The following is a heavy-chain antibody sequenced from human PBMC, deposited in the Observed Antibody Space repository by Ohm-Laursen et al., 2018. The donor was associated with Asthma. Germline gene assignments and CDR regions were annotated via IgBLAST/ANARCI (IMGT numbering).Heavy chain of an antibody. CDR2: IYHSGST. CDR1: GGSISSSNW. D-gene: IGHD1-26*01. V-gene: IGHV4-4*02. Sequence: SETLSLTCPVSGGSISSSNWWSWVRQPPGKGLEWIGEIYHSGSTNYNPSLKSRVTISVDKSKNQFSLKLSSVTAADTAVYYCARAEWELNQGWYWGQGTLVTVSS. J-gene: IGHJ4*02. CDR3: ARAEWELNQGWY.